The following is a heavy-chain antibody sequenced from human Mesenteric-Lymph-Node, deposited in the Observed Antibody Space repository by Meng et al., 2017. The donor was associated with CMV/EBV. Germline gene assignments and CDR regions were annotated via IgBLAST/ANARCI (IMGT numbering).Heavy chain of an antibody. Sequence: LSLTCAASGFTFSSYGMHWVRQAPGKGLEWVAFIRYDGSNKYYADSVKGRFTISRDNSKNTLYLQMNSLNADDTAIYYCARGRVSSSVFDYWGQGTLVTVSS. CDR3: ARGRVSSSVFDY. CDR2: IRYDGSNK. CDR1: GFTFSSYG. D-gene: IGHD3-16*01. V-gene: IGHV3-30*02. J-gene: IGHJ4*02.